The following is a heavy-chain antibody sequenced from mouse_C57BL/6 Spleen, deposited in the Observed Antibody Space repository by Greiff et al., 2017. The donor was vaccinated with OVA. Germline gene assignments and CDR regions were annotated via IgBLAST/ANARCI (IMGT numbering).Heavy chain of an antibody. V-gene: IGHV1-39*01. Sequence: VQLQQSGPELVKPGASVKISCKASGYSFTDYNMNWVKQSNGKSLEWIGVINPNYGTTSYNQKFKGKATLTVDQSSSTAYMQLNSLTSEDSAVYYCATSYYYGSSFAMDYWGQGTSVTVSS. CDR3: ATSYYYGSSFAMDY. D-gene: IGHD1-1*01. CDR2: INPNYGTT. J-gene: IGHJ4*01. CDR1: GYSFTDYN.